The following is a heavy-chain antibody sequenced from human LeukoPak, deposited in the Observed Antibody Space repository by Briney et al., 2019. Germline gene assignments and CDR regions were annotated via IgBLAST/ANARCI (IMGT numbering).Heavy chain of an antibody. CDR2: IRSKAYGGTT. Sequence: GGSLRLSCTASGFTFGDYAMSWFRQAPGKGLEWVGFIRSKAYGGTTEYAASVKGRFTISRDDSKSIAYLQMNSLKTEDTAVYYCTSGRDYGGIRGSGVDYWGQGTLVTVSS. D-gene: IGHD4-23*01. V-gene: IGHV3-49*03. CDR1: GFTFGDYA. J-gene: IGHJ4*02. CDR3: TSGRDYGGIRGSGVDY.